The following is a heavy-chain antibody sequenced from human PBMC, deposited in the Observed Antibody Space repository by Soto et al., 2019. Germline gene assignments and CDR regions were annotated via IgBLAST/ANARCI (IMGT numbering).Heavy chain of an antibody. J-gene: IGHJ6*02. CDR2: ISGSGGST. CDR1: GFTFSSYA. V-gene: IGHV3-23*01. Sequence: GGSLRLSCAASGFTFSSYAMSWVRQAPGKGLEWVSAISGSGGSTYYADSVKGRFTISRDNSKNTLFLQMNGLRAEDTAVYYCAKVTKRAAAGRYEYYKYGMDVWGQGTTVTVSS. D-gene: IGHD6-13*01. CDR3: AKVTKRAAAGRYEYYKYGMDV.